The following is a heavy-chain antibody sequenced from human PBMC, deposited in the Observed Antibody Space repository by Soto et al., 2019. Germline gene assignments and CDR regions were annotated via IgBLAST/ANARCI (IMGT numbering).Heavy chain of an antibody. D-gene: IGHD6-13*01. CDR1: GGSFSGDY. J-gene: IGHJ4*02. V-gene: IGHV4-34*01. Sequence: PSETLSLTCAVYGGSFSGDYWSCIRQPPGKGLEWIGEINPSGSTNYNPSLKSRVTISVDTSKNQFSLKLTSVTAEDTAVYYCARGRKEYRSSWYVDWGQGTLVTVSS. CDR3: ARGRKEYRSSWYVD. CDR2: INPSGST.